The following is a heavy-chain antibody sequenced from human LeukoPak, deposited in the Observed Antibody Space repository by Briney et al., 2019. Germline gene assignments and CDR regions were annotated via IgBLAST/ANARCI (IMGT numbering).Heavy chain of an antibody. D-gene: IGHD1-26*01. CDR3: ARSNQAYSGSYSVDY. CDR2: INPNSGGT. V-gene: IGHV1-2*02. J-gene: IGHJ4*02. Sequence: ASVKVSCKASGYTFTGYYMHWVRQAPGQGREWMGWINPNSGGTNYAQKFQGRVTMTRDTSISTAYMELSRLRSDDTAVYYCARSNQAYSGSYSVDYWGQGTLVTVSS. CDR1: GYTFTGYY.